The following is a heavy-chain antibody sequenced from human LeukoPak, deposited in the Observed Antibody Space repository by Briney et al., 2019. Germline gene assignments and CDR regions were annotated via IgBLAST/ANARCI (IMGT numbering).Heavy chain of an antibody. CDR3: ARRSGNSARNWFDP. CDR1: GGTFSSYA. J-gene: IGHJ5*02. CDR2: IIPIFGTE. V-gene: IGHV1-69*13. D-gene: IGHD4-23*01. Sequence: ASVKVSCKASGGTFSSYAISWVRQAPGQGLEWMGGIIPIFGTENYAQKFQGRVTITADESTSTAYMELSSLRSEDTAVYYCARRSGNSARNWFDPWGQGTLVTVSS.